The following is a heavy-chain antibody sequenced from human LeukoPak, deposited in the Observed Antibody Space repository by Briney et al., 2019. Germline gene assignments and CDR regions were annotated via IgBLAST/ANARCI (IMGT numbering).Heavy chain of an antibody. J-gene: IGHJ3*02. V-gene: IGHV1-18*01. CDR2: ISAYNGNT. CDR3: ARDPSYSSSSGDALDI. CDR1: GYTFTSYG. D-gene: IGHD6-6*01. Sequence: GASVKVSCKASGYTFTSYGISWVRQALGQGLEWMGWISAYNGNTNYAQKLQGRVTMTTDTSTSTAYMELRSLRSDDTAVYYCARDPSYSSSSGDALDIWGQGTMVTVSS.